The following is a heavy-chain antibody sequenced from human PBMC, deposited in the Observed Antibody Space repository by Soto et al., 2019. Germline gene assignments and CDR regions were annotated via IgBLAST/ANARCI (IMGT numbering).Heavy chain of an antibody. D-gene: IGHD3-3*01. J-gene: IGHJ6*02. CDR2: ITSSGGTT. Sequence: EVQLLESGGGLVPPGGSLRLSCAASGFTFSSYTMNWVRQAPGKGLEWVSAITSSGGTTYYADSVKGRLTVSRDNSENTLYLQMNSLRAEDTAEYYCAKDRGGRAIFGVVIIDGMDVWGQGTTVTVSS. CDR3: AKDRGGRAIFGVVIIDGMDV. CDR1: GFTFSSYT. V-gene: IGHV3-23*01.